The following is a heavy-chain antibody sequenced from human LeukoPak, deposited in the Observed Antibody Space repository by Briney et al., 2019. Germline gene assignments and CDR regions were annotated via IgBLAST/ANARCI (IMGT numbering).Heavy chain of an antibody. CDR3: ARTRYYYDSSGYTLNWFDP. V-gene: IGHV1-18*01. CDR1: GYTFTSYG. D-gene: IGHD3-22*01. J-gene: IGHJ5*02. CDR2: ISAYNGNT. Sequence: ASVKVSCKASGYTFTSYGISWVRPAPGQGLEWMGWISAYNGNTNYAQKLQGRVTMTTDTSTSTAYMELRSLRSDDTAVYYCARTRYYYDSSGYTLNWFDPWGQGTLVTVSS.